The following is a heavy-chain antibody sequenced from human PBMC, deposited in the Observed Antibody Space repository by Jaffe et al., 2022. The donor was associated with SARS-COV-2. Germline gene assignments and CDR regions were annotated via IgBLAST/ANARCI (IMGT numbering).Heavy chain of an antibody. J-gene: IGHJ6*02. Sequence: QVQLVESGGGVVQPGRSLRLSCAASGFTFSTFAMHWVRQAPGKGLEWVAVIWSNGVDKFYEDSVKGRLSISRDNSKNMLYLQMNSLRTEDTAVYYCVRAAYCTRTSCYDYYYYGLDVWGQGTTVTVSS. CDR2: IWSNGVDK. V-gene: IGHV3-33*01. CDR1: GFTFSTFA. CDR3: VRAAYCTRTSCYDYYYYGLDV. D-gene: IGHD2-2*01.